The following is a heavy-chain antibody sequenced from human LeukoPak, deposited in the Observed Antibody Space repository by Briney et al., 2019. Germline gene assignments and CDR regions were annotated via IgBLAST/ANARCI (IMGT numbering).Heavy chain of an antibody. Sequence: GGSLRLSCAASGFTFSSYSMNWVRQAPGKGLEWVSSISSSSSYIYYADSVKGRFTISRDNAKNSLYLQMNSLRAEDTAVYYCARVVRFYYDSSGYLFDYWGQGTLVTVSS. J-gene: IGHJ4*02. D-gene: IGHD3-22*01. CDR1: GFTFSSYS. CDR3: ARVVRFYYDSSGYLFDY. CDR2: ISSSSSYI. V-gene: IGHV3-21*01.